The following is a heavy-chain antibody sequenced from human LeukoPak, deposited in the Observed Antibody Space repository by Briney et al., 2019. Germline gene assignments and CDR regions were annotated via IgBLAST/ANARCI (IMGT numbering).Heavy chain of an antibody. CDR1: GGTFSSYA. D-gene: IGHD5-18*01. J-gene: IGHJ6*03. Sequence: SVKVSCKASGGTFSSYAISWVRQAPGQGLEWMGGIIPIFGTANYAPKFRGRVTITTDESTSTAYMELNSLRSEDTAVYYCARGGYSYGTDYYMDVWGKGTTVTVSS. V-gene: IGHV1-69*05. CDR2: IIPIFGTA. CDR3: ARGGYSYGTDYYMDV.